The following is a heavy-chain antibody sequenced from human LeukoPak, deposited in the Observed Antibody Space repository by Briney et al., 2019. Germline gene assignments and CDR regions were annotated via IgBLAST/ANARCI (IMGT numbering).Heavy chain of an antibody. J-gene: IGHJ6*02. Sequence: GGSLRLSCAASGFTFSSYAMSWVRLAPGKGLEWVSSMSGSGGSTYYADSVKGRFTISRDDSKNTLYLQMNSLRAEDTAVYYCARVRYGELDVWGQGTTVTLSS. CDR2: MSGSGGST. CDR3: ARVRYGELDV. V-gene: IGHV3-23*01. D-gene: IGHD4-17*01. CDR1: GFTFSSYA.